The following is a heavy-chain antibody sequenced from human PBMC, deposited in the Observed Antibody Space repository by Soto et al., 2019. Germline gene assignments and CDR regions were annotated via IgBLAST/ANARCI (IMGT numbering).Heavy chain of an antibody. CDR2: INWNGGTT. Sequence: GGSLRLSCAASGFTFDDYGMSWVRQAPGKGLEWVSGINWNGGTTGYADSVKGRFTISRDNAKNSLYLQMNSLRAEDTALYHCARTYCSGGSCYSRGRGFDYWGQGTLVTVSS. D-gene: IGHD2-15*01. CDR3: ARTYCSGGSCYSRGRGFDY. CDR1: GFTFDDYG. J-gene: IGHJ4*02. V-gene: IGHV3-20*01.